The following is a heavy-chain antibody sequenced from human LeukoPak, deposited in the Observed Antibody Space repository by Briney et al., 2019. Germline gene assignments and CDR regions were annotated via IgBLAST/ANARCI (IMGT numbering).Heavy chain of an antibody. V-gene: IGHV3-13*01. J-gene: IGHJ1*01. CDR1: RCSFNNYE. CDR2: IGTESDT. D-gene: IGHD2-15*01. Sequence: PGGSLRLSRVASRCSFNNYEMHWVRPATRKGVERVAAIGTESDTYCPDSVKGRFTISKENGKNSLFLQMDSLRAGDSAVYYCARSCHCSGGSCYLDFLLWGQGTLVTVSS. CDR3: ARSCHCSGGSCYLDFLL.